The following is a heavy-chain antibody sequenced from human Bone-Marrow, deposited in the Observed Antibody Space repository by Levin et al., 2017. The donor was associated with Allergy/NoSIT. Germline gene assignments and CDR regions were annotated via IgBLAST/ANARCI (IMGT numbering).Heavy chain of an antibody. J-gene: IGHJ2*01. D-gene: IGHD3-3*02. Sequence: GESLKISCAASGFTFSDHYMDWVRQAPGKGLEWVGRTRNKANSYTTEYAASVKGRFTISRDDSKNSLYLQMNSLKTEDTAVYYCARESIGYFDLWGRGTLVTVSS. V-gene: IGHV3-72*01. CDR3: ARESIGYFDL. CDR1: GFTFSDHY. CDR2: TRNKANSYTT.